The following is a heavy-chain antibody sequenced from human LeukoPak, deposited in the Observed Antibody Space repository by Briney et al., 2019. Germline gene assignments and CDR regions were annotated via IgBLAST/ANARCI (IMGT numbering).Heavy chain of an antibody. CDR3: AIDYYGSGSYYKYGY. CDR1: GYSFTSYW. V-gene: IGHV5-51*01. CDR2: IYPGDSDT. J-gene: IGHJ4*02. D-gene: IGHD3-10*01. Sequence: GESLKISCKGSGYSFTSYWIGWVRQMPGKGLEWMGIIYPGDSDTRYSPSFQGQVTISADKSINTAYLQWSSLKASDTAMYYCAIDYYGSGSYYKYGYWGQGTLVTVSS.